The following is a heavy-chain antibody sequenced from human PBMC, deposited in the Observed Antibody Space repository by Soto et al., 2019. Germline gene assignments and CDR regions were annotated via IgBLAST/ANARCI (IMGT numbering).Heavy chain of an antibody. CDR1: GGSFSGYY. Sequence: QVQLQQWGAGLLKPSETLSLTCAVYGGSFSGYYWSWIRQPPGKGLEWIGEINHSVSTNYNPSLNSRFPRSLDTSKNQFAPKLSSVTAADTAVYYWARDYSNYYYYYGIDVWGQCTTVTVSS. CDR3: ARDYSNYYYYYGIDV. CDR2: INHSVST. J-gene: IGHJ6*02. D-gene: IGHD4-4*01. V-gene: IGHV4-34*01.